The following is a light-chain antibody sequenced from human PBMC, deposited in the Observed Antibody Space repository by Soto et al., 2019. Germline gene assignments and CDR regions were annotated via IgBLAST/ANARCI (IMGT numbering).Light chain of an antibody. V-gene: IGKV1-5*01. CDR3: QHHNSYSQT. CDR2: GAS. CDR1: QSIRYD. Sequence: DIQLTQSPPTLAPSRGDRVTISCRGSQSIRYDLAWYQQMPGKAPKLLIYGASSLQSGVPSRFSGSGSGTEFTLTISSLQPDDFATYFCQHHNSYSQTFGQGTKVDIK. J-gene: IGKJ1*01.